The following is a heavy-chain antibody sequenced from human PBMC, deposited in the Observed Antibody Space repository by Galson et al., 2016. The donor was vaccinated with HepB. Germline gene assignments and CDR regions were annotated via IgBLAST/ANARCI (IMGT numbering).Heavy chain of an antibody. V-gene: IGHV3-23*01. CDR2: ISGVSDRT. CDR3: AKESPYNNVRQYYLEN. CDR1: GFTFSNYA. J-gene: IGHJ4*01. D-gene: IGHD4-11*01. Sequence: SLRLSCAASGFTFSNYAMSWVRQAPGKGPEWVSAISGVSDRTYYAGSMKDRFIISRDDSRNMLFLQLNSLRAEDTAIYYCAKESPYNNVRQYYLENWGLGTLVTVSS.